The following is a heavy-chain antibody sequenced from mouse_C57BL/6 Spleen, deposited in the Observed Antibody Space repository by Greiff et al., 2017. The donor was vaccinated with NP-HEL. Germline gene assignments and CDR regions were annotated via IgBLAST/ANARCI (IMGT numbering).Heavy chain of an antibody. J-gene: IGHJ4*01. D-gene: IGHD2-2*01. CDR2: IWTGGGT. V-gene: IGHV2-9-1*01. CDR3: AVVTALYYYAMDY. Sequence: QVQLKESGPGLVAPSQSLSITCTVSGFSLTSYAISWVRQPPGKGLEWLGVIWTGGGTNYNSALKSRLSVSKDNSKSQVFLKMNSLQTDDTARYYCAVVTALYYYAMDYWGQGTSVTVSS. CDR1: GFSLTSYA.